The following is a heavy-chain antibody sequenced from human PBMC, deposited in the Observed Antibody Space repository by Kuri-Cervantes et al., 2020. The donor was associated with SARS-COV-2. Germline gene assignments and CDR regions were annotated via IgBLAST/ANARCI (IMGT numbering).Heavy chain of an antibody. J-gene: IGHJ6*02. V-gene: IGHV3-21*01. CDR1: GFTFSSYG. Sequence: GESLKISCAASGFTFSSYGMHWVRQAPGKGLEWVSSISSSSSYIYYADSVKGRFTISRDNAKNPLYLQMNSLRAEDTAVYYCARESKYPMMYYYYGMDVWGQGTTVTVSS. CDR2: ISSSSSYI. D-gene: IGHD3-22*01. CDR3: ARESKYPMMYYYYGMDV.